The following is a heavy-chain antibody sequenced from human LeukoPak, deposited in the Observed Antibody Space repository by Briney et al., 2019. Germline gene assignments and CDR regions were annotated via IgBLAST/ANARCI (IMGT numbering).Heavy chain of an antibody. Sequence: GGSLRLSCAASGFTFSSYSMNWVRQAPGEGLGWVSSISSSGSFIYYADSVKGRFTISRDNARNSLFLQMNSLRVEDTAVYYCARGLRYCSSASCSENGAFDIWGQGTMVTVSS. J-gene: IGHJ3*02. CDR3: ARGLRYCSSASCSENGAFDI. CDR1: GFTFSSYS. D-gene: IGHD2-2*01. V-gene: IGHV3-21*01. CDR2: ISSSGSFI.